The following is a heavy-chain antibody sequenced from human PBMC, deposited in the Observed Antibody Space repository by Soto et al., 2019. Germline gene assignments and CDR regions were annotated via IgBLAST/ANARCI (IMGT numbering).Heavy chain of an antibody. CDR1: GGSISSGDYY. D-gene: IGHD1-26*01. Sequence: NPSETLSLTCTVSGGSISSGDYYWSWIRQPPGKGLEWIGYIYYSGSTYYNPSLKSRVTISVDTSKNQFSLKLSSVTAADTAVYYCAREVLSGSYLFDYWGQGTLVTVSS. J-gene: IGHJ4*02. CDR3: AREVLSGSYLFDY. CDR2: IYYSGST. V-gene: IGHV4-30-4*01.